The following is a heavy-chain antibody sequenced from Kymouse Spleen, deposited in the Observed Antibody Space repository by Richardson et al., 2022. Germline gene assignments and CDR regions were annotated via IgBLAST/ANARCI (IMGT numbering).Heavy chain of an antibody. CDR3: ARDGGIGDFDY. Sequence: QLQLQESGPGLVKPSETLSLTCTVSGGSISSSSYYWGWIRQPPGKGLEWIGSIYYSGSTYYNPSLKSRVTISVDTSKNQFSLKLSSVTAADTAVYYCARDGGIGDFDYWGQGTLVTVSS. D-gene: IGHD3-16*02. CDR2: IYYSGST. J-gene: IGHJ4*02. V-gene: IGHV4-39*01. CDR1: GGSISSSSYY.